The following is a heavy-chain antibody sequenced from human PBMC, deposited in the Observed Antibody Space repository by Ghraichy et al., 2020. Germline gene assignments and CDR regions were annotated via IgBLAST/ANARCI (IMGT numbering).Heavy chain of an antibody. CDR2: IYYSGST. Sequence: GSLRLSCTVSGGSISSSSYYWGWIRQPPGKGLEWIGSIYYSGSTYYNPSLKSRVTISVDTSKNQFSLKLSSVTAADTAVYYCATPGPGIAARPGAFDIWGQGTMVTVSS. V-gene: IGHV4-39*01. D-gene: IGHD6-6*01. CDR3: ATPGPGIAARPGAFDI. CDR1: GGSISSSSYY. J-gene: IGHJ3*02.